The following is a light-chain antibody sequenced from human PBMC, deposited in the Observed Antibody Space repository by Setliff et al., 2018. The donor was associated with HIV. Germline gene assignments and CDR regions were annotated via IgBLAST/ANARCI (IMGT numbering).Light chain of an antibody. J-gene: IGLJ1*01. CDR2: DVS. Sequence: QSVLTQPAPVSGSPGQSITISCTGSSSDVGGYNYVSWYQQHPGKAPKLMIYDVSNRPSGVSNRFSGSKSGNTASLTISGLQAEDEADYYCTSYSSNTTLGIFGTGTKVTVL. V-gene: IGLV2-14*03. CDR3: TSYSSNTTLGI. CDR1: SSDVGGYNY.